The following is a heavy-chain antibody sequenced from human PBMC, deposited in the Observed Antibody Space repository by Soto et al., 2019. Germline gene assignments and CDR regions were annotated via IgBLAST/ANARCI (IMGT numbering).Heavy chain of an antibody. V-gene: IGHV4-4*07. CDR3: ARDGEYTSGWYSFDS. Sequence: SETLSLTCTVSCASISDYYWSWIRQPAGQALEWIGRVYVTGTTYFNPSLKSRVTMSVDTSNNQVSLKPSSVTAADSAIYYCARDGEYTSGWYSFDSWGPGTLVTVSS. D-gene: IGHD6-19*01. CDR1: CASISDYY. CDR2: VYVTGTT. J-gene: IGHJ5*01.